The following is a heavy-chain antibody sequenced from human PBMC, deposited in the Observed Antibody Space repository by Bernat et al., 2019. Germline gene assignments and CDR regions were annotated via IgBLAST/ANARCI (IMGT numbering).Heavy chain of an antibody. J-gene: IGHJ4*02. D-gene: IGHD2-15*01. V-gene: IGHV1-18*01. CDR1: GYTFTSYG. CDR2: ISAYNGNT. CDR3: ARDLYCSGGSCYYFDY. Sequence: QVQLVQSGAEVKKPGASLTVSCKASGYTFTSYGISWVRQAPGQGLEWMGWISAYNGNTNYAQQPQGRVTMTTDTSSSTAYMEMRSLRSDDTAVYYCARDLYCSGGSCYYFDYWGQGTLVTVSS.